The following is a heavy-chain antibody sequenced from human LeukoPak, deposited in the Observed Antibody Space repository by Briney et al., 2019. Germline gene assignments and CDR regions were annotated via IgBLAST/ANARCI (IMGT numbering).Heavy chain of an antibody. J-gene: IGHJ4*02. CDR2: IYYSGST. CDR3: ARLQLRHCSRTSCANEFDY. CDR1: GGSISSYY. D-gene: IGHD2-2*01. Sequence: SETLSLTCTVSGGSISSYYWSWIRQPPRKGLEWIGYIYYSGSTNYNPSLKSRVIISVDQSKDQFSLKLTSVTAAGTAVYYCARLQLRHCSRTSCANEFDYWGKGTLVTVSS. V-gene: IGHV4-59*01.